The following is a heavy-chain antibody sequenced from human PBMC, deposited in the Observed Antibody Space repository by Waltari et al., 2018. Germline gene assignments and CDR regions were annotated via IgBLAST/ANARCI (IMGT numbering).Heavy chain of an antibody. CDR3: ARHGLRDCTNGVCSFEGMDV. J-gene: IGHJ6*02. CDR1: GYTFASYW. CDR2: IYPGDSDT. D-gene: IGHD2-8*01. Sequence: EVQLVQSGAEVKKPGESLKISCQGTGYTFASYWTGWVRQMPGKGLGWMGIIYPGDSDTRYSPSFQGQVTISADESISTAYLQWSSLKASDTAMYHCARHGLRDCTNGVCSFEGMDVWGQGTTVTVSS. V-gene: IGHV5-51*01.